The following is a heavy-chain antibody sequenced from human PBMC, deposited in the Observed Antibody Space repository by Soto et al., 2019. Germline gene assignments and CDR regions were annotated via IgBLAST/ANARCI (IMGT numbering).Heavy chain of an antibody. J-gene: IGHJ4*02. D-gene: IGHD3-10*01. Sequence: SETLSLTCTVSGGSISSYYWSWIRQPPGKGLEWIGYIYYSGSTNYNPSLKSRVTISVDTSKNQFSLKLSSVTAADTAVYYCARGLEWFGPQYYFDYWGQGTLVTVS. CDR1: GGSISSYY. CDR2: IYYSGST. CDR3: ARGLEWFGPQYYFDY. V-gene: IGHV4-59*08.